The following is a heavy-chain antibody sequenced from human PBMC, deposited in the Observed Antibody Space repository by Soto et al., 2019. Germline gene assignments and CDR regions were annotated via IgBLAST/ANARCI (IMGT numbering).Heavy chain of an antibody. J-gene: IGHJ4*02. CDR3: AKGLGATYFDY. Sequence: QVQRVESGGGVVQPGRSLRLSCAASGFTFSSYGMHWVRQAPGKGLEWVAVISYDGSNKYYADSVKGRFTISRDNSKNTLYLQMNSLRAEDTAVYYCAKGLGATYFDYWGQGTLVTVSS. D-gene: IGHD1-26*01. CDR2: ISYDGSNK. CDR1: GFTFSSYG. V-gene: IGHV3-30*18.